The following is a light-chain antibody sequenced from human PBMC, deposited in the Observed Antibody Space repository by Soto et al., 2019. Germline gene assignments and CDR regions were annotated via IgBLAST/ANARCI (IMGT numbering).Light chain of an antibody. CDR2: DVS. Sequence: QSALTQPASVSGSPGQSITISCTGTSSDVGGYNYVSWYQQHPGKAPKLMIYDVSNRPAGVSNRFSGSKSGNTASLTISVLEADDAADYYCSSSTSSSTPVVFGGGTQLTVL. CDR1: SSDVGGYNY. CDR3: SSSTSSSTPVV. J-gene: IGLJ2*01. V-gene: IGLV2-14*01.